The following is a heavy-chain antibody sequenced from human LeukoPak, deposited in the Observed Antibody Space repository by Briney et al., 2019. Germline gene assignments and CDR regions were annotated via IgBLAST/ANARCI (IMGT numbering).Heavy chain of an antibody. Sequence: GGSLRLSCAASGFTFSSYGMHWVRQAPGKGLEWVAVISYDGSNKYYADSVKGRFTISRDNSKNTLYLQMNSLRAEDTAVYYCARESGDILTGYPNIDYWGQGTLVTVSS. CDR2: ISYDGSNK. V-gene: IGHV3-30*03. CDR1: GFTFSSYG. D-gene: IGHD3-9*01. CDR3: ARESGDILTGYPNIDY. J-gene: IGHJ4*02.